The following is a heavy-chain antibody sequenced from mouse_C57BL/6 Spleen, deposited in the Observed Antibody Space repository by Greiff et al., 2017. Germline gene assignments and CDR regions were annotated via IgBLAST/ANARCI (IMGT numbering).Heavy chain of an antibody. CDR2: INYDGRST. Sequence: EVKLAASEAGLVQPGSSMKLSCTASGFTFSDYYMPWVRQDPEKGLEWVANINYDGRSTYYLDSLKSRFIISRDNAKNMLYLQRSSLKSEDPATYYCARNECDGGYLDYWGQGTTHTVSS. D-gene: IGHD6-1*01. V-gene: IGHV5-16*01. CDR3: ARNECDGGYLDY. J-gene: IGHJ2*01. CDR1: GFTFSDYY.